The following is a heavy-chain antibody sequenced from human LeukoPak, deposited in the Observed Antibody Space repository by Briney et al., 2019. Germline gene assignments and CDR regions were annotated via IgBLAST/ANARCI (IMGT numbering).Heavy chain of an antibody. CDR2: IYPTGHI. J-gene: IGHJ4*02. CDR3: ARITDPDYRSGWSGADY. V-gene: IGHV4-4*07. D-gene: IGHD6-19*01. Sequence: ESSETLSLTCTVSGGSLGNYYWSWIRQPAGKGLEWIGRIYPTGHIHYNPSLKSRVTMSVDTSKNQFSLKMTSLTAADTAVYYCARITDPDYRSGWSGADYWGRGTQVTVSA. CDR1: GGSLGNYY.